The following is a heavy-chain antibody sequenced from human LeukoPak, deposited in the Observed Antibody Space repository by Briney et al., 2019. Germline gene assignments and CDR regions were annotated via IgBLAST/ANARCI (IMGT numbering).Heavy chain of an antibody. CDR3: ASCSGGSCDTPRDYYYYGMDV. CDR2: ISAYNGNT. V-gene: IGHV1-18*01. J-gene: IGHJ6*02. Sequence: GASVKVSCKASGYTFTSYGISWVRQAPGQGLEWMGWISAYNGNTNYAQKLQGRVTMTTDTSTGTAYMELRSLRSDDTAVYYCASCSGGSCDTPRDYYYYGMDVWGQGTTVTVSS. D-gene: IGHD2-15*01. CDR1: GYTFTSYG.